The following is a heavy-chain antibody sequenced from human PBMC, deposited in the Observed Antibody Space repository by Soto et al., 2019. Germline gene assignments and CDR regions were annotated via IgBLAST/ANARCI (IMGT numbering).Heavy chain of an antibody. CDR1: GFSFSNYA. Sequence: GGSLRLSCAASGFSFSNYAMTWVRQPPGKGLEWVSGVTGNADRTYYADSVKGRFTIFRDNSKNTLYLQMNGLRAEDMAIYYCARDCSSSSCSVWKYWGQGVLVTVSS. J-gene: IGHJ4*02. CDR2: VTGNADRT. V-gene: IGHV3-23*01. D-gene: IGHD2-2*01. CDR3: ARDCSSSSCSVWKY.